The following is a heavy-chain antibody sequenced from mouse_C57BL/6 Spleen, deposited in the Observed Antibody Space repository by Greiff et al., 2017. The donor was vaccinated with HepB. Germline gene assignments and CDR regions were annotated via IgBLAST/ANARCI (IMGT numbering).Heavy chain of an antibody. CDR2: INPNNGGT. CDR3: AREGYYGSSTWFAY. CDR1: GYTFTDYN. J-gene: IGHJ3*01. Sequence: EVQLQESGPELVKPGASVKMSCKASGYTFTDYNMHWVKQSHGKSLEWIGYINPNNGGTSYNQKFKGKATLTVNKSSSTAYMELRSLTSEDSAVYYCAREGYYGSSTWFAYWGQGTLVTVSA. V-gene: IGHV1-22*01. D-gene: IGHD1-1*01.